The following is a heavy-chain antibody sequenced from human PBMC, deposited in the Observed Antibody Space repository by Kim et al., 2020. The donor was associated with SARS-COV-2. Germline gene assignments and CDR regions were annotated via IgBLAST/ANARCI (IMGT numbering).Heavy chain of an antibody. Sequence: GGSLRLSCAASGFTFSSYAMSWVRQAPGKGLEWVSAISGSGGSTYYADSVKVRFTISRANSKNTLYLQMNSLRAEDTAVYYGAQVRARLLGYYYYGMDVWGQGTTVTVSS. J-gene: IGHJ6*02. CDR2: ISGSGGST. D-gene: IGHD2-8*02. CDR1: GFTFSSYA. V-gene: IGHV3-23*01. CDR3: AQVRARLLGYYYYGMDV.